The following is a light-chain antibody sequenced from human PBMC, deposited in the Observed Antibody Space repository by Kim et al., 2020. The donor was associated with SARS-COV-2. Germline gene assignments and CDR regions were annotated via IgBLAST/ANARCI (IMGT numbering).Light chain of an antibody. Sequence: SSELTQDPAVSVALGQTVKITCQGDSLRSYYASWYQQKPGQAPVLVIYGKNNRPSGIPDRFSGSNSGNTASLTITGAQAEDAADYYCSSRDSSGNNPLFG. J-gene: IGLJ2*01. CDR2: GKN. CDR3: SSRDSSGNNPL. V-gene: IGLV3-19*01. CDR1: SLRSYY.